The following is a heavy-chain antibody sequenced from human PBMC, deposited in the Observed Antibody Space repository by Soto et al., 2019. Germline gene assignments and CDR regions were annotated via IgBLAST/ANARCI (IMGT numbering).Heavy chain of an antibody. CDR3: ARGWGSWQHEQPWDY. V-gene: IGHV1-8*01. Sequence: QVQLEQSGAEVKKPGASVKVSCKASGYTFTTYDINWERQATGQGLEWMGSMNPNSGNTGYAQKFQGRVTMTRDNSTSTAYMELSSLRAEDTAVYDCARGWGSWQHEQPWDYWGQGTLVTVSS. CDR1: GYTFTTYD. CDR2: MNPNSGNT. J-gene: IGHJ4*02. D-gene: IGHD3-16*01.